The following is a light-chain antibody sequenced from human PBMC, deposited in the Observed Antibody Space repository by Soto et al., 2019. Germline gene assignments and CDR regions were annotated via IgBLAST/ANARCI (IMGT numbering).Light chain of an antibody. Sequence: EIVLTQSPATLSLSPGERATLSCRASQSVSSYLAWYQQKPGQAPRLLISDAFKKGTGIPARFSGSGPGTDFTLTICSLEPEDFAVYYCQQGSDWMYTLGQGTKLEIK. CDR2: DAF. CDR3: QQGSDWMYT. CDR1: QSVSSY. J-gene: IGKJ2*01. V-gene: IGKV3-11*01.